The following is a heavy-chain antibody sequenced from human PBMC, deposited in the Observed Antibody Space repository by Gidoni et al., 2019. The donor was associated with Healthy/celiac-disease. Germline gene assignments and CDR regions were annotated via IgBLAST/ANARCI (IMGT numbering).Heavy chain of an antibody. CDR3: AGPPHIFAYGMDV. J-gene: IGHJ6*02. CDR1: GFTFSSYA. Sequence: EVQLLESGGGLVQPGGSLRLSCAASGFTFSSYAMSWVRQAPGKGLEWVSAISGSGGRTYYEDSVKGRFTISRDNSKNTLYLQMNSLRAEDTAVYYCAGPPHIFAYGMDVWGQGTTVTVSS. D-gene: IGHD3-9*01. CDR2: ISGSGGRT. V-gene: IGHV3-23*01.